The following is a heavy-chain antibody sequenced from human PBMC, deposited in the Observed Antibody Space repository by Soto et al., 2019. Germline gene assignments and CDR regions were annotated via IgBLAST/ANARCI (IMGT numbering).Heavy chain of an antibody. D-gene: IGHD6-19*01. V-gene: IGHV3-33*01. CDR1: GFTFSSYG. J-gene: IGHJ4*02. CDR3: ARDRRGSGWYDYFDY. Sequence: QVQLVESGGGVVQPGRSLRLSYAASGFTFSSYGMHWVRQAPGKGLEWVAVIWYDGSNENYADSVKGRFTISRDNSKNTLYLQMNSLRAEDTALYYCARDRRGSGWYDYFDYWGQGTLVTVSS. CDR2: IWYDGSNE.